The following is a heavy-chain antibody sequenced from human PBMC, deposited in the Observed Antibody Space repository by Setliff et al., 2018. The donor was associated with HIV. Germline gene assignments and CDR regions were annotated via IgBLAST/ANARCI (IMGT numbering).Heavy chain of an antibody. CDR3: ARDPNGDYIGAFDF. Sequence: GGSLRLSCAVSGFTLSSSWMNWVRQAPGKGLEWVSAIGSGASLYADSVRGRFTISRDNTKNTLYLQMNSLRVEDTAVYYCARDPNGDYIGAFDFRGQGTMVTVSS. CDR1: GFTLSSSW. V-gene: IGHV3-23*01. D-gene: IGHD4-17*01. CDR2: IGSGAS. J-gene: IGHJ3*01.